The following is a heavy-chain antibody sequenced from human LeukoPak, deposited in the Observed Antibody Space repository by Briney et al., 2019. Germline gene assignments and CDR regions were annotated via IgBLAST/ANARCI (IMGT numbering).Heavy chain of an antibody. J-gene: IGHJ4*02. CDR3: ARLRIQLWVDY. CDR2: INHSGST. CDR1: GGSFSGYY. V-gene: IGHV4-34*01. D-gene: IGHD5-18*01. Sequence: SETLSLTCAVYGGSFSGYYWSWIRQPPGKGLEWIGEINHSGSTNYNPSLKSRVTISVDTSKNQFSLKLSSVTAADTAVYYCARLRIQLWVDYWGQGTLVTVSS.